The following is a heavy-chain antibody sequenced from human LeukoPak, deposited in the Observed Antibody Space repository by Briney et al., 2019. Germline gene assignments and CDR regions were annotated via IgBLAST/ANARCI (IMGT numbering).Heavy chain of an antibody. Sequence: SETLSLTCTVSGGSISSSSYYWGWIRQPPGKGLEWIGSIYYSGSTYYNPSLKSRVTISADTSKNQFSLKLSSVTAADTAVYYCARHETVVVPAAILCGWFDPWGQGTLVTVSS. CDR2: IYYSGST. CDR1: GGSISSSSYY. V-gene: IGHV4-39*01. CDR3: ARHETVVVPAAILCGWFDP. D-gene: IGHD2-2*02. J-gene: IGHJ5*02.